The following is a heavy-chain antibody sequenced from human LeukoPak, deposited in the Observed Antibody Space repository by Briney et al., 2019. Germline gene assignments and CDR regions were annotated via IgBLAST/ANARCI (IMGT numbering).Heavy chain of an antibody. Sequence: PSETLSLTCSVSSDSINIYYWSWIRQPPGKGLEWIGYIYYSGATNYNPSLKSRVTISADTSKNQFSLKLSSVTAADTAVYYCARDLSGYGDYATLRYWGQGTLVTVSS. D-gene: IGHD4-17*01. V-gene: IGHV4-59*12. CDR2: IYYSGAT. CDR3: ARDLSGYGDYATLRY. J-gene: IGHJ4*02. CDR1: SDSINIYY.